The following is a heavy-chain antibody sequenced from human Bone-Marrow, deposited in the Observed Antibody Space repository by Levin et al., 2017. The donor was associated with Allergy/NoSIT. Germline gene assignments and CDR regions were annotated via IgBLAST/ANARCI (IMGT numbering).Heavy chain of an antibody. V-gene: IGHV3-48*04. CDR2: ISGSGSPT. CDR3: ARGLFDF. CDR1: GFTFEIYG. J-gene: IGHJ4*02. D-gene: IGHD5-12*01. Sequence: GGSLRLSCSVSGFTFEIYGMNWVRQAPGERLEWVSHISGSGSPTYYADPVRGRFTISRDNAKQSLYLQMTSLRVEDTAVYYCARGLFDFWGQGALVTVSS.